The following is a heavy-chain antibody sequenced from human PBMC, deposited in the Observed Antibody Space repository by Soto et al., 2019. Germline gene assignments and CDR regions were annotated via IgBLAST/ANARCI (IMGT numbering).Heavy chain of an antibody. CDR1: GYTFTAHS. J-gene: IGHJ4*02. Sequence: VQLVQSGTEVKEPGASVRVSCKASGYTFTAHSLHWARQAPGQGLEWMGWIIVSHDWPRYAPQFQGRLTFATDTLGTTSYMHLTRLTPDDTAVYFCAREPEEGVPGDYWGQGTPVVVSS. CDR2: IIVSHDWP. CDR3: AREPEEGVPGDY. V-gene: IGHV1-3*01. D-gene: IGHD2-8*01.